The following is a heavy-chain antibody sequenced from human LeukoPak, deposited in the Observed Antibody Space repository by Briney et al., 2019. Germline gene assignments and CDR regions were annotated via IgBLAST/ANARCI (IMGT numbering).Heavy chain of an antibody. V-gene: IGHV3-7*01. CDR3: VRDRDYYVFDY. CDR2: IMKDGGDK. Sequence: GASLTLFCGPSGLSCNFYWMTWARHHPGEGGVWLANIMKDGGDKQYVDSVKGRFTISRDNAKNSLYMQMNSRRAEDTAVYYCVRDRDYYVFDYWGQGTLVAV. D-gene: IGHD3-10*02. CDR1: GLSCNFYW. J-gene: IGHJ4*02.